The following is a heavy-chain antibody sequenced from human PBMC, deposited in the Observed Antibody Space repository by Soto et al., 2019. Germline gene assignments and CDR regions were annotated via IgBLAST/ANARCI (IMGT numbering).Heavy chain of an antibody. V-gene: IGHV5-51*01. CDR1: GYSVATYW. D-gene: IGHD3-10*01. J-gene: IGHJ3*02. Sequence: GESLKISCKGSGYSVATYWIGRVRQMPGKGLEWMGIIYPGDSDTRYSPSFQGQVIISVDKSISTAYLQWSSLKASDTAMYYCARHGSAFDIWGQGTMVTVSS. CDR2: IYPGDSDT. CDR3: ARHGSAFDI.